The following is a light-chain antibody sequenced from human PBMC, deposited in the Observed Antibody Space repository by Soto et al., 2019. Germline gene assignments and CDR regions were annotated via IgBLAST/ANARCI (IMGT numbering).Light chain of an antibody. V-gene: IGLV2-14*03. CDR3: SSYTSSSTDVV. CDR2: DVS. CDR1: SSDVGGYNY. J-gene: IGLJ2*01. Sequence: QSVLTQPASVSGSPGQSITISCTGTSSDVGGYNYVSWYQQHPGKAPKLMIYDVSSRPSGVSNRFSGSKSGNTAPLTISGLQAEDEADYYCSSYTSSSTDVVFGGGTKVTVL.